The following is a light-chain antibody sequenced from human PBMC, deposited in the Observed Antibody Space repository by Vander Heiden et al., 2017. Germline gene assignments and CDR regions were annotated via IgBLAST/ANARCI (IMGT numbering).Light chain of an antibody. CDR1: ESGDNS. CDR2: QDS. Sequence: SHELPQPLPASVPRARTAALSCAGNESGDNSACGYQQKPGQSPVLVIYQDSKRAAGIPERFSGSNSGNTATLTIRGTQARDEANYNFQAWDSSTVVFGGGTKLTVL. CDR3: QAWDSSTVV. V-gene: IGLV3-1*01. J-gene: IGLJ2*01.